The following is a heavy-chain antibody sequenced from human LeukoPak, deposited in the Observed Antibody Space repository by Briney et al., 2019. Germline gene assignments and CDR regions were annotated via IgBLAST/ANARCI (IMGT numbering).Heavy chain of an antibody. D-gene: IGHD1-26*01. J-gene: IGHJ3*02. CDR3: AESGSYSTDAFDI. V-gene: IGHV4-34*01. CDR2: INHSGST. CDR1: GGSISSYY. Sequence: SETLSLTCTVSGGSISSYYWSWIRQPAGKGLEWIGEINHSGSTNYNPSLKSRVTISVDTSKNQFSLKLSSVTAADTAVYYCAESGSYSTDAFDIWGQGTMVTVSS.